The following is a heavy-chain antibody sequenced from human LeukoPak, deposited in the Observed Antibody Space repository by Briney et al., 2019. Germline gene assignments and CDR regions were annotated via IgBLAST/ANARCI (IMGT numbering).Heavy chain of an antibody. J-gene: IGHJ5*02. Sequence: GASVKVSCKASGGTFSSYAISWVRQAPGQGLEWMGEIIPIFGTANYAQKFQGRVTITADESTSTAYMELSSLRSEDTAVYYCARDRAPYGSGSYPNWFDPWGQGTLVTVSS. D-gene: IGHD3-10*01. CDR1: GGTFSSYA. CDR2: IIPIFGTA. CDR3: ARDRAPYGSGSYPNWFDP. V-gene: IGHV1-69*13.